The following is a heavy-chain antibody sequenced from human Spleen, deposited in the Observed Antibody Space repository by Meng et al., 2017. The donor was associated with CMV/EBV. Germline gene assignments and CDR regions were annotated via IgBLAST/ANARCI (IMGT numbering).Heavy chain of an antibody. CDR1: YTFTGYF. CDR3: ARGGVVPTTIRGWFDP. CDR2: INPSGGST. J-gene: IGHJ5*02. V-gene: IGHV1-46*01. Sequence: YTFTGYFMHWVRQAPGQGLEWMGIINPSGGSTSYAQKFQGRVTMTRDTSTSTVYMELSSLRSEDTAVYYCARGGVVPTTIRGWFDPWGQGSLVTVSS. D-gene: IGHD2-2*02.